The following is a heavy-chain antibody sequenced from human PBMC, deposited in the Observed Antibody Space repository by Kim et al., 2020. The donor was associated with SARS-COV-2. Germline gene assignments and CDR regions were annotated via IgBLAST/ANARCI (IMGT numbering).Heavy chain of an antibody. CDR3: AREDRAYDYIWGRYRWRGFDY. Sequence: GGSRRLSCAASGFTFSSYWMSWVRQAPGKWLEWVANIKQDGSEKYYVDSVKGRFTISRDNAKNSLYLQMNSLRAEDTAVYYCAREDRAYDYIWGRYRWRGFDYWGQGTLVTVSS. CDR2: IKQDGSEK. CDR1: GFTFSSYW. D-gene: IGHD3-16*02. V-gene: IGHV3-7*01. J-gene: IGHJ4*02.